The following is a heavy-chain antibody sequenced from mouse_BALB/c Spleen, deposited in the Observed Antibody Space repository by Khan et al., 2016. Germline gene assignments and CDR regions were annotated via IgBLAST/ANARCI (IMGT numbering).Heavy chain of an antibody. V-gene: IGHV5-6-5*01. J-gene: IGHJ2*01. CDR2: TNSGGDT. CDR3: APITAATGY. D-gene: IGHD1-2*01. Sequence: EVELVESGGGLVKPGGSLKLSCEASGCTFSRYAMSWVRQSPEKRLEWVASTNSGGDTYYADSVKGRFTISRVNARNIRYLQSGSLRSEDTAMYYCAPITAATGYWGQVTTLTVSS. CDR1: GCTFSRYA.